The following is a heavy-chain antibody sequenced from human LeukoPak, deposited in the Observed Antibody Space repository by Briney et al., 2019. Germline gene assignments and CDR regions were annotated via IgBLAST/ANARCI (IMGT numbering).Heavy chain of an antibody. J-gene: IGHJ5*02. D-gene: IGHD6-19*01. V-gene: IGHV4-4*07. CDR1: GGSINSYY. CDR2: IYTSGST. Sequence: PSETLSLTCTVSGGSINSYYWSWIRQPAGKGLEWIGRIYTSGSTNYNPSLKSRVTMSVDTSKSQFSLRLSSVTAADTAVYYCAREAVAGTYWFDPWGPGTLVTVSS. CDR3: AREAVAGTYWFDP.